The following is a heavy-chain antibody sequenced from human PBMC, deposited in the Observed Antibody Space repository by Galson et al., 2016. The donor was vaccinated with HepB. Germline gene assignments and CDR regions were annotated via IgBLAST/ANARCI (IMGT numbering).Heavy chain of an antibody. CDR2: ISGHDDK. J-gene: IGHJ3*02. Sequence: PALVKPTQTLTLTCTFSGFSLSTTGVDVGWIRQPPGKTLEWLALISGHDDKRYTPSLKSRLTISKDTSKQQVLLTMTNVDPVDTATYYCIHSSDLHHAFDIWGQGTSVIVFS. V-gene: IGHV2-5*01. D-gene: IGHD2-21*02. CDR1: GFSLSTTGVD. CDR3: IHSSDLHHAFDI.